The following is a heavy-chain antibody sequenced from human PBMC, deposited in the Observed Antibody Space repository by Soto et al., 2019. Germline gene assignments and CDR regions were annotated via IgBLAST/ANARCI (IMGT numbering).Heavy chain of an antibody. CDR2: IIPIFGTA. CDR1: GGTFSSYA. J-gene: IGHJ6*02. CDR3: AREKLEIVVVTAIRTSYYSYGMDV. V-gene: IGHV1-69*06. Sequence: QVQLVQSGAEVKKPGSSVKVSCKASGGTFSSYAISWLRQAPGQGLEWMGGIIPIFGTANYAQKFQGRVTITADKTKSTAYRELSSLRAEDTAVYYCAREKLEIVVVTAIRTSYYSYGMDVWGQGTTVTVSS. D-gene: IGHD2-21*02.